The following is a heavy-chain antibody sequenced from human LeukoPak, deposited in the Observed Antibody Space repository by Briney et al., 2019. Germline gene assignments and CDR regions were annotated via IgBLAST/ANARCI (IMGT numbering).Heavy chain of an antibody. J-gene: IGHJ4*02. CDR2: ISSSNNTI. CDR1: GFTFSSYS. D-gene: IGHD2-21*02. Sequence: GGSLRLSCAASGFTFSSYSMNWVRQAPGKGLEWVSYISSSNNTIYYTDSVKGRFTISRDNAKNSLYLQMNSLRDEDTAVYYCARSTYCGGDCYPALGYWGQGTLVTVSS. CDR3: ARSTYCGGDCYPALGY. V-gene: IGHV3-48*02.